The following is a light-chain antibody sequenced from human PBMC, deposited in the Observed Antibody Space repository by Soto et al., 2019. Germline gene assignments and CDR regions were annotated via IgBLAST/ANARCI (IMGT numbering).Light chain of an antibody. V-gene: IGKV3D-11*01. J-gene: IGKJ5*01. CDR2: DAS. CDR3: QQRSNWQP. CDR1: QGVSSY. Sequence: EIVLTQSPATLSLSPGERATLSCRASQGVSSYLAWYQQKPGQAPRLLIYDASNRATGIPARFSGSGPGTDFTLTISSLEPEDFAVYYWQQRSNWQPFGQGTRLEIK.